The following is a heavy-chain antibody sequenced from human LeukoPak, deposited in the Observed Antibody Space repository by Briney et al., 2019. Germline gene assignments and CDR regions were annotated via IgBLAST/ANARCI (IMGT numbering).Heavy chain of an antibody. CDR2: IRSKAYGGTT. D-gene: IGHD3-22*01. Sequence: GGSLRLSCAASGFTFSSYGMSWVRQAPGKGLEGVGFIRSKAYGGTTEYAASVKGRFTISRDDSKSIAHLQMNSLKTEDTAAYYCSRDWGTDYDSSGYYPNYWGQGTLVTVSS. J-gene: IGHJ4*02. CDR3: SRDWGTDYDSSGYYPNY. CDR1: GFTFSSYG. V-gene: IGHV3-49*04.